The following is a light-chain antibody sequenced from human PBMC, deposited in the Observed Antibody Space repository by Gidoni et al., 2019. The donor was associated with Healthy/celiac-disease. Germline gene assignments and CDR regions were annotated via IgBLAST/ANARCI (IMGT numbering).Light chain of an antibody. V-gene: IGKV3-15*01. Sequence: EIVMTQSPATLSVSPGERATLSCRASQSVSSNLAWYQQKPGMAPRRLIYGASTRATGIPAMFSGSGSGTEFTLTISSLPSEDFAVYYCQQYNNWPLFTFGPGTKVDIK. CDR2: GAS. CDR3: QQYNNWPLFT. CDR1: QSVSSN. J-gene: IGKJ3*01.